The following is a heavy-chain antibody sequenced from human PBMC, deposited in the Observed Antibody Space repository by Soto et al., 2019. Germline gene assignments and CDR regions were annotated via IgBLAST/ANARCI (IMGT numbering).Heavy chain of an antibody. V-gene: IGHV3-21*01. Sequence: EVQLVESGGGLVKPGGSLRLSCAASGFTFSSYSMNWVRQAPGKGLEWVSSISSSSSYIYYADSVKGRFTISRDNAKNSLYLQMNSLRAEDTAVYYCARDTINWNDGGMDVWGQGTTVTVSS. J-gene: IGHJ6*02. D-gene: IGHD1-1*01. CDR1: GFTFSSYS. CDR3: ARDTINWNDGGMDV. CDR2: ISSSSSYI.